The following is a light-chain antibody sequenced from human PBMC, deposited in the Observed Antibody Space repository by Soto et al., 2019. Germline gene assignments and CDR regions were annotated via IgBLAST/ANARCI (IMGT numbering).Light chain of an antibody. CDR3: AAWDDSLNGHV. CDR1: SSNIGSNT. J-gene: IGLJ1*01. CDR2: SNN. V-gene: IGLV1-44*01. Sequence: QSMLTPPPSASGTTGQRVTISCSGSSSNIGSNTVNWYQQLPGTAPKLLIYSNNQRPSGVPDRFSGSKSGTSASLAISGPQSEDEADYYCAAWDDSLNGHVFGTGTKVTVL.